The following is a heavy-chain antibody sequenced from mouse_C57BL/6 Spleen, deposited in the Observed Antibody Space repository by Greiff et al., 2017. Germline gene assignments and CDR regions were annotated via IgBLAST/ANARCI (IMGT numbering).Heavy chain of an antibody. CDR1: GFSLTSYG. CDR3: ARHNYSNYEDAMDY. J-gene: IGHJ4*01. CDR2: IWSDGST. D-gene: IGHD2-5*01. V-gene: IGHV2-6-1*01. Sequence: VQGVESGPGLVAPSQSLSITCTVPGFSLTSYGVHWVRQPPGKGLEWLVVIWSDGSTTYNSALKSRLSISKDNSKSQVFLKMNSLQTDDTAMYYCARHNYSNYEDAMDYWGQGTSVTVSS.